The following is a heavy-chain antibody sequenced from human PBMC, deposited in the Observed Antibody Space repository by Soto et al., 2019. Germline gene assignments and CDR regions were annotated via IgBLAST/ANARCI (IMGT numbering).Heavy chain of an antibody. J-gene: IGHJ6*02. V-gene: IGHV3-30-3*01. CDR2: ISYDGSNK. Sequence: HPGGSLRLSCAASGFTFSSYAMHWVRQAPGKGLEWVAVISYDGSNKYYADSVKGRFTISRDNSKNTLYLQMNSLRAEDTAVYYCAREEGGMDVWGQGTTVTVSS. CDR1: GFTFSSYA. CDR3: AREEGGMDV.